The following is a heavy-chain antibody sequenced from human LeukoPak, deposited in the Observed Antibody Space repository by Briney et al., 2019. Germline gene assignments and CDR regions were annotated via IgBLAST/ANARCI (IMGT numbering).Heavy chain of an antibody. CDR3: ARERRIQLWSPYSDY. J-gene: IGHJ4*02. Sequence: PGGSLRLSCAASGFTFSSYGMHWVRQAPGKGLEWVAVIWYDGSNKYYADSVKGRFTISRDNSKNTLYLQMNSLRAEDTAVYYCARERRIQLWSPYSDYWGQGTLVTVSS. CDR1: GFTFSSYG. V-gene: IGHV3-33*01. CDR2: IWYDGSNK. D-gene: IGHD5-18*01.